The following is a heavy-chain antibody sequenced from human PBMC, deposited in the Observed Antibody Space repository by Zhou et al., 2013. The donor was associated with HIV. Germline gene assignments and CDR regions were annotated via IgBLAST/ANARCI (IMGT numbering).Heavy chain of an antibody. V-gene: IGHV1-8*02. CDR2: MSPKTGDT. Sequence: VQLVQSGAEVEKPGASVKLSCKASGYTFTTYGIGWVRQAPGQGLEWMGWMSPKTGDTRSAQKFKGRVTMTGDTSISTVYMELSSLTSEDTAVYFCARGVDRGFDYWGQGTPVTVSS. CDR1: GYTFTTYG. J-gene: IGHJ4*02. CDR3: ARGVDRGFDY. D-gene: IGHD2-15*01.